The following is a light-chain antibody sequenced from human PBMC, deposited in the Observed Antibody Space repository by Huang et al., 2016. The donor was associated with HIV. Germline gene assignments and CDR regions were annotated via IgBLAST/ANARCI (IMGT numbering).Light chain of an antibody. CDR3: QYYGRSTRYT. J-gene: IGKJ2*01. CDR2: GAS. CDR1: QSVRSAY. Sequence: EVVLTQSPGTLSLSPGERATLSCRASQSVRSAYLAWYQQNPGQAPRILSYGASGRATGIPPRFSGSGSGTDFTLSISRLEPEDFAVYFWQYYGRSTRYTFGQGTKLEIK. V-gene: IGKV3-20*01.